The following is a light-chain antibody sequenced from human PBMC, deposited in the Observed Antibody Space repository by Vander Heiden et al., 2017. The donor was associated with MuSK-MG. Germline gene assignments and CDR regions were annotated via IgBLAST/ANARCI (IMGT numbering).Light chain of an antibody. J-gene: IGKJ1*01. V-gene: IGKV1-8*01. CDR3: QQYYSYLRA. CDR2: AAS. Sequence: AIRMTQSPSTFSASTGERVTITCRASQGISSYLAWYQQKPGKAPKLLIYAASTLQSGVPSRFSGSGSGTDFTLTISCLQSEDFATYYCQQYYSYLRAFGQGTKVEIK. CDR1: QGISSY.